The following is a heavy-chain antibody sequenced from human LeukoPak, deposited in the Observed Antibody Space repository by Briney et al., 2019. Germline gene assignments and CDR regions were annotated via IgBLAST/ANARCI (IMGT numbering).Heavy chain of an antibody. CDR2: IYLGDSDT. V-gene: IGHV5-51*01. CDR1: GYSSTNSW. J-gene: IGHJ4*02. CDR3: ARHPSYTSGWPLDY. D-gene: IGHD6-19*01. Sequence: GESLKISCKGSGYSSTNSWIGWVRQVPGKGLEWVGIIYLGDSDTRYSPSFQGQVTISADKSITTAYLQWSSLKASDTAIYYCARHPSYTSGWPLDYWGQRTLVTVSS.